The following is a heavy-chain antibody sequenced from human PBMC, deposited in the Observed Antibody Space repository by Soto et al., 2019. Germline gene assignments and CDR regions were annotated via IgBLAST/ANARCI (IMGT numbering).Heavy chain of an antibody. CDR1: GFTFSSYA. J-gene: IGHJ4*02. V-gene: IGHV3-23*01. CDR3: AKDRYYETFRYFDY. CDR2: IRGSGAST. Sequence: GGSLRLSCAASGFTFSSYAMSWVRQAPGKGLEWVSTIRGSGASTYYADSVKGRFTVSRDNSQNTLSLQMNSLRAEDTAIYYCAKDRYYETFRYFDYWGQGALVTVSS. D-gene: IGHD3-22*01.